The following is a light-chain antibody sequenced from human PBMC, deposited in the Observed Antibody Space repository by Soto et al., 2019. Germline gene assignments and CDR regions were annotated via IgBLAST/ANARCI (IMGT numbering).Light chain of an antibody. V-gene: IGKV3-15*01. CDR1: QSVSSD. Sequence: EIVMTQSPATLSVSPDERATLSCRASQSVSSDLAWYQQKPGQAPRLLIYGASTRVTNIPARFSGSVSGPDFTLSSSSQQSKDVAVYYCQQYKTWPLTFGGGTKVEI. CDR3: QQYKTWPLT. J-gene: IGKJ4*01. CDR2: GAS.